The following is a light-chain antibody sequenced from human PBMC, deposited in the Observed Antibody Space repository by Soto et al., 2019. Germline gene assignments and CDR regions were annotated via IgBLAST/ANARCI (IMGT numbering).Light chain of an antibody. CDR1: SYNIGAGYD. CDR2: DNT. Sequence: QSVLTQPPSVSGAPGQRVTISCTGSSYNIGAGYDVHWYQQLPGTAPKLLIYDNTNRPSGVPDRFSGSKSGTSASLAITGLQAEDEADYYCQSYDSSLSGWVFGGGTKLTVL. J-gene: IGLJ3*02. V-gene: IGLV1-40*01. CDR3: QSYDSSLSGWV.